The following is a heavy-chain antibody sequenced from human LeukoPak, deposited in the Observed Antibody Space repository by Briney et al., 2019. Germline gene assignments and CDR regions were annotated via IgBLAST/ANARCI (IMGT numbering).Heavy chain of an antibody. CDR2: ISYDGSNK. CDR1: GFTFSSYG. J-gene: IGHJ4*02. Sequence: GGSLRLSCAASGFTFSSYGMHWVRQAPGKGLEWVAVISYDGSNKYYADSVKGRFTISRDNAKDSLYLQMNSLRAEDTALYYCAKGSSWYGGEFDYWGQGTLVTVSS. CDR3: AKGSSWYGGEFDY. D-gene: IGHD6-13*01. V-gene: IGHV3-30*18.